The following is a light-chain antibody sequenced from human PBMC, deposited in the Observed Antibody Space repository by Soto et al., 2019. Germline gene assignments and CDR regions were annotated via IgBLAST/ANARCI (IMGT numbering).Light chain of an antibody. CDR1: QSVSSN. CDR2: GAS. Sequence: EIVMTQSPATLSLSPGERATLSCRASQSVSSNLAWYEQKPGQAPRLLIYGASTRAAGIPARFSGSGSGTDFTLTISSLQSEDFALDYCQQYNDSPTFGQGTKVELK. J-gene: IGKJ1*01. CDR3: QQYNDSPT. V-gene: IGKV3D-15*02.